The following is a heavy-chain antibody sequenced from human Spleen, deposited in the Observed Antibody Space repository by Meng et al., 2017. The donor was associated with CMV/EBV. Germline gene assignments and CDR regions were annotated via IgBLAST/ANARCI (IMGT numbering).Heavy chain of an antibody. J-gene: IGHJ4*02. Sequence: GESLKISCAASGFTFSSYSMSWVRQAPGKGLEWVSGINWNGGSTNYADSVKGRFTISRDNAKNSLYLQMNSLRAEDTAVYYCARDWGYSSFDYWGQGTLVTVSS. CDR1: GFTFSSYS. CDR2: INWNGGST. CDR3: ARDWGYSSFDY. V-gene: IGHV3-20*04. D-gene: IGHD5-18*01.